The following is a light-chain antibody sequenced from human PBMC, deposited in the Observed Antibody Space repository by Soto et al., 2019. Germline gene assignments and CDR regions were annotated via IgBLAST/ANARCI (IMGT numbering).Light chain of an antibody. CDR2: DVS. CDR1: SSDVVGYTY. V-gene: IGLV2-11*01. Sequence: QSALTQPRSVSGSPGQSVTISCTGTSSDVVGYTYVYWYLLHPGKAPKLLIYDVSKRPSGVPDRFSGSRSGNTASLTISGLQAEDEADYYCCSYAGTYVFGTGTKLTVL. CDR3: CSYAGTYV. J-gene: IGLJ1*01.